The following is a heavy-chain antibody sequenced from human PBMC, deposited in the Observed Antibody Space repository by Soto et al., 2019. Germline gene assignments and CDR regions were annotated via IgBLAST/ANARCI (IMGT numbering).Heavy chain of an antibody. D-gene: IGHD3-16*01. V-gene: IGHV3-33*05. CDR3: ARWGTTGGLDV. J-gene: IGHJ4*02. Sequence: QVQLVESGGGVVQPGTSLRLSCVGSGFTFRRYVIHWVRQAPGKGLEWVALTSYDGTNNSYGDAVKGRFTISKHNTRNTVELQMDSLIFDDAAFYYCARWGTTGGLDVWGQGTLVSVSS. CDR2: TSYDGTNN. CDR1: GFTFRRYV.